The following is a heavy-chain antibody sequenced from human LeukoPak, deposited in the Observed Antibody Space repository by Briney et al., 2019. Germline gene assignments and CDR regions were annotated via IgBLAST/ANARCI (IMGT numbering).Heavy chain of an antibody. V-gene: IGHV3-30*03. D-gene: IGHD6-13*01. Sequence: GGSLRLSCAASGFTFSSYGMHWVRQAPGKGLEWVAVISYDGSNKYYADSVKGRFTISRDNAKNSLYLQMNSLRAEDTAVFYCARASSAAAGTYYYYMDVWGKGTTVTISS. J-gene: IGHJ6*03. CDR3: ARASSAAAGTYYYYMDV. CDR1: GFTFSSYG. CDR2: ISYDGSNK.